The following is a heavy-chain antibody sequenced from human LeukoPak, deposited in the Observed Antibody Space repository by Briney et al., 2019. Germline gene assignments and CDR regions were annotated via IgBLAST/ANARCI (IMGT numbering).Heavy chain of an antibody. Sequence: GGSLRLSCAASGFTFSSYSMTWVRQAPGKGLEWVSSISSSSSYIYYADSVKGRFTISRDNAKNSLYLQMNSLRAEDTAVYYCARRGAAALGDDYWGQGTLVTVSS. V-gene: IGHV3-21*01. D-gene: IGHD6-13*01. CDR3: ARRGAAALGDDY. CDR2: ISSSSSYI. J-gene: IGHJ4*02. CDR1: GFTFSSYS.